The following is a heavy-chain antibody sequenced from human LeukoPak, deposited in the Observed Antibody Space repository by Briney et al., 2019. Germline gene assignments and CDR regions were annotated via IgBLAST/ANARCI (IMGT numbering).Heavy chain of an antibody. Sequence: ASVKVSCKVSGYTLTGLSMRWVRQAPGKGVEWMGGFCGEDGETIYAQKLKGRVTMTEDTSTETAYMQLSRLRAEDTAVYYCATDRVGATQVDAFDIWGQGTMVTVSS. CDR2: FCGEDGET. D-gene: IGHD1-26*01. CDR1: GYTLTGLS. J-gene: IGHJ3*02. CDR3: ATDRVGATQVDAFDI. V-gene: IGHV1-24*01.